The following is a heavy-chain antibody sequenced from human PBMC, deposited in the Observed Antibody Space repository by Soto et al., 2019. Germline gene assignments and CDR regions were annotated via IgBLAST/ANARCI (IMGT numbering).Heavy chain of an antibody. CDR3: ARERAVAGNDYFDY. CDR2: IYSSRSATYIHDSEST. V-gene: IGHV4-59*01. Sequence: QVQLQESGPGPVKPSETLSLTCTVSGGSISSYYWSWIRQPPGKGLEWIAYIYSSRSATYIHDSESTKYNPSLKSRVTISVDTSKNQFALKLSSVTAADTAVYYCARERAVAGNDYFDYWGQGTLVTVSS. D-gene: IGHD6-19*01. J-gene: IGHJ4*02. CDR1: GGSISSYY.